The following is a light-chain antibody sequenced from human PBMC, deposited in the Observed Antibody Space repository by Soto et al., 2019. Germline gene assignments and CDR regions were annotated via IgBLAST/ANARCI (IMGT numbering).Light chain of an antibody. CDR3: QQDNNWPQT. CDR1: QSVSSN. V-gene: IGKV3-15*01. Sequence: VLKQSPAPLTLAPGERATRSCRASQSVSSNLAWYQQKPGQAPRLLIYGASTRATGIPARFSGSGSGTEFTLTISSLQSEDFAVYYCQQDNNWPQTFGQGTKVDI. J-gene: IGKJ1*01. CDR2: GAS.